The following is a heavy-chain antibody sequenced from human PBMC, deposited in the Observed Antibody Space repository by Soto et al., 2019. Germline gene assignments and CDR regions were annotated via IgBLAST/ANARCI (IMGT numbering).Heavy chain of an antibody. J-gene: IGHJ4*02. CDR3: AISYGWVRKALNY. Sequence: GGSLRLSCAASGFTFSSYAMSWVRQAPGKGLEWVSAISGSGGSTYYADSVKGRFTISRDNSKNTLYLQMNSLRAEDTAVYYCAISYGWVRKALNYWGQGTLVTVSS. D-gene: IGHD6-19*01. V-gene: IGHV3-23*01. CDR2: ISGSGGST. CDR1: GFTFSSYA.